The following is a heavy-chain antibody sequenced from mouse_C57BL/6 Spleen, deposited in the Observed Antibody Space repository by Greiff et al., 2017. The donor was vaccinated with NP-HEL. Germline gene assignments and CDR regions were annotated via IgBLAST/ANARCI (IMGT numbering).Heavy chain of an antibody. J-gene: IGHJ2*01. V-gene: IGHV3-6*01. CDR2: ISYDGSN. Sequence: EVQLQESGPGLVKPSQSLSLTCSVTGYSITSGYYWNWIRQFPGNKLEWMGYISYDGSNNYNPSLKNRISITRDTSKNQFFLKLNSVTTEDTATYYCARVFITTVALDYWGQGTTLTVSS. CDR1: GYSITSGYY. D-gene: IGHD1-1*01. CDR3: ARVFITTVALDY.